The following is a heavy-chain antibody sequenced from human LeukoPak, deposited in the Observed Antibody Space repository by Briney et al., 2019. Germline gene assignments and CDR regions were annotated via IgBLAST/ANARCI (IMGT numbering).Heavy chain of an antibody. J-gene: IGHJ3*02. D-gene: IGHD2-2*02. Sequence: SGGSLRLSCAASGFTFSSYSMNWVRQAPGKGLEWVSSISSSSSYIHYADSVKGRFTISRDNAKNSLYLQMNSLRAEDTAVYYCARGCSSTSCYSPAAFDIWGQGTMVTVSS. V-gene: IGHV3-21*01. CDR3: ARGCSSTSCYSPAAFDI. CDR1: GFTFSSYS. CDR2: ISSSSSYI.